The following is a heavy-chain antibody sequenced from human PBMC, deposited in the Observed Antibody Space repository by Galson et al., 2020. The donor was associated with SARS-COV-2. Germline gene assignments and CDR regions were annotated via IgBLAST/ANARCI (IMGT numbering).Heavy chain of an antibody. D-gene: IGHD6-6*01. CDR2: ISPNSGGT. J-gene: IGHJ4*01. V-gene: IGHV1-2*02. CDR1: GYTFSGYY. CDR3: TKDGGSSYLED. Sequence: ASVKVSCKASGYTFSGYYMNWVRQAPGQGLEWMGGISPNSGGTNYAQKFQGRVTLTRDTSISTAYMELSSLRSDDTAIYYCTKDGGSSYLEDWGHGTRVTISS.